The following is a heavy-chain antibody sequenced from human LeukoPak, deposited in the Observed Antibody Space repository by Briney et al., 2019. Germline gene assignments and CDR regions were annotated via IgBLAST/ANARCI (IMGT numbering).Heavy chain of an antibody. CDR2: ISSSATNI. Sequence: QSGGSLTLSCAGSGFTFTYYEMNCVRQAPGKGLEWVSYISSSATNIHYADSVNARFTVSRDNAKNSLYLQMNSLTAEDTAFYYCTKGAMDTITADIWGQGTLVTVSS. CDR1: GFTFTYYE. CDR3: TKGAMDTITADI. D-gene: IGHD5-24*01. J-gene: IGHJ4*02. V-gene: IGHV3-48*03.